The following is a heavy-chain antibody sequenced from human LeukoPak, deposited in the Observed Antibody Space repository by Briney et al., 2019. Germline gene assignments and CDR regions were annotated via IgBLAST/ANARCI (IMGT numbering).Heavy chain of an antibody. CDR3: SRVFDS. CDR2: IFYIGKT. CDR1: GGSVSSSDYY. Sequence: SETLSLTCTVSGGSVSSSDYYWGWIRQPPGKGLEWIGDIFYIGKTNYNPSLKSRVTISVDTSKNQFSLRLTSVTAADTAVYYCSRVFDSWGQGTLVTVSS. J-gene: IGHJ4*02. V-gene: IGHV4-39*07.